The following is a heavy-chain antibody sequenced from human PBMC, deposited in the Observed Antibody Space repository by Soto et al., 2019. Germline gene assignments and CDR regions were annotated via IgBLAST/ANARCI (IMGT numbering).Heavy chain of an antibody. CDR1: GYTFTGYY. V-gene: IGHV1-2*04. J-gene: IGHJ3*02. D-gene: IGHD3-3*01. CDR3: ARCGTIFGVVPGAFDI. CDR2: INPNSGGT. Sequence: ASVKVSCKASGYTFTGYYMHWGRQAPGQGLEWMGWINPNSGGTNYAQKFQGWVTMTRDTSISTAYMELSRLRSDDTAVYYCARCGTIFGVVPGAFDIWGQGTMVTVSS.